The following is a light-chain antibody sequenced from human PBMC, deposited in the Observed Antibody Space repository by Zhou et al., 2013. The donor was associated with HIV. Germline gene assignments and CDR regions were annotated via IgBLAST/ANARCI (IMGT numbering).Light chain of an antibody. J-gene: IGKJ2*01. CDR3: QQYNSYPYT. CDR1: QTVGSW. V-gene: IGKV1-5*03. Sequence: DIQLTQSPSTLSASVGDRVTITCRASQTVGSWLAWYQQKPGEAPNILIYKASRLETGVPSRFSGSGSGTEFTLTISSLQPDDFATYYCQQYNSYPYTFGQGTKLEIK. CDR2: KAS.